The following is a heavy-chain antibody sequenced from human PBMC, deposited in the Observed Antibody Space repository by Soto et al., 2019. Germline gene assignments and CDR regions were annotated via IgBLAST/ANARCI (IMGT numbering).Heavy chain of an antibody. V-gene: IGHV4-39*01. J-gene: IGHJ6*02. Sequence: PSETLSLTCTVSGGSINSTSYYWGWIRQTPGKGLEWIASIHYTGTTYYHPSLRSRGSISVDTSKNQFSLRLNSVTAADTAVYYCARHCKVRGKAYYYYGMDVWGQGTTVTVSS. CDR1: GGSINSTSYY. D-gene: IGHD3-10*01. CDR2: IHYTGTT. CDR3: ARHCKVRGKAYYYYGMDV.